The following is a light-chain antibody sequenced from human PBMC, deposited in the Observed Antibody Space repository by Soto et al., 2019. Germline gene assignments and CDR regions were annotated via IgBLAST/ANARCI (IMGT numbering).Light chain of an antibody. CDR3: QQRRTWPIT. CDR2: DAS. V-gene: IGKV3-11*01. CDR1: QSVNSY. Sequence: EVLLTQSPATLSLSPGERATLSWRASQSVNSYLAWYQQKPGQTPRLLIYDASNRAADIPARFSGSGSGTDFTLTISSLEPEDFAVYYCQQRRTWPITFGQGTRLEIK. J-gene: IGKJ5*01.